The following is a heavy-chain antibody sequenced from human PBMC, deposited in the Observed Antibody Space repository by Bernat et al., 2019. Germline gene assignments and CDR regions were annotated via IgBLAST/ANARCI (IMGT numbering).Heavy chain of an antibody. V-gene: IGHV3-7*01. CDR3: ARDVGRWSAEEDAFDI. J-gene: IGHJ3*02. D-gene: IGHD3-3*01. Sequence: EVQLVESGGGLVQPGGSLRLSCAASGFTFSRYWMSWVRQAPGKGLEWVANIKQVGSEKYYVDYGKGRFTISRDNAKNSLYLQMNSLGAEDTAVYYCARDVGRWSAEEDAFDIWGQGTMVTVSS. CDR1: GFTFSRYW. CDR2: IKQVGSEK.